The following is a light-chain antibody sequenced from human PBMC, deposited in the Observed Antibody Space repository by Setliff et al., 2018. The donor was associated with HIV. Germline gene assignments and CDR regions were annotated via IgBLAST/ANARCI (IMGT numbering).Light chain of an antibody. V-gene: IGLV2-11*01. J-gene: IGLJ1*01. Sequence: QSALTQPRSVSGSPGQSVTISCTGSSSDFGDYDYVSWYQQYPGKAPKLIIYDVYKRPSGVPDRFSGSKSDNTASLTISGLQADDEADYFCCSNAARPTFYVVGPGTKVTVL. CDR3: CSNAARPTFYV. CDR2: DVY. CDR1: SSDFGDYDY.